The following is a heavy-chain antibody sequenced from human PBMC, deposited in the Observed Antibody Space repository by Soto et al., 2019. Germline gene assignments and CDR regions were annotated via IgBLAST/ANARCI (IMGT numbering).Heavy chain of an antibody. D-gene: IGHD4-17*01. CDR1: GGSISSSSYY. J-gene: IGHJ4*02. V-gene: IGHV4-39*01. CDR3: ARYLTTVTTLQIFDY. CDR2: IYYSGST. Sequence: SETLSLTCTVSGGSISSSSYYWGWIRQPPGKGLEWIGSIYYSGSTYYNPSLKSRVTISVDTSKNQFSLKLSSVTAADTAVYYCARYLTTVTTLQIFDYWGQGTLVTVSS.